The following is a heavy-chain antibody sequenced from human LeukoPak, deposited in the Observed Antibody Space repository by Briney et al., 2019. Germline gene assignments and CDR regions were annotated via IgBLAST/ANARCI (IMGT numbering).Heavy chain of an antibody. V-gene: IGHV4-4*02. CDR1: GGSISSSNW. Sequence: SETLSLTCAVSGGSISSSNWWSWVRQPPGKGLEWIGEIYHSGSTNYNPSLKSRVTISVDKSKNQFSLKLSSVTAADTAVYYCARDTGTYYDILTGYSKPSYFDYWGQGTLVTVSS. D-gene: IGHD3-9*01. CDR3: ARDTGTYYDILTGYSKPSYFDY. J-gene: IGHJ4*02. CDR2: IYHSGST.